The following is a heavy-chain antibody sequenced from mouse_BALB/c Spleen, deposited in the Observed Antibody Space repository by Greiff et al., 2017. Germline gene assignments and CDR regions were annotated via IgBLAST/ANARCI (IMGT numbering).Heavy chain of an antibody. Sequence: EVQLQQSGPELVQPGASMKISCKASGYSFTGYTMNWVQQRQGKTLEWIGLINPYNGGTSYNQNFKGKATFTVDKSSSTAYMEILSLTSEDSAVYDCARVGAGYDEAMDYWGQGTSVTVSA. J-gene: IGHJ4*01. D-gene: IGHD2-12*01. CDR1: GYSFTGYT. CDR2: INPYNGGT. CDR3: ARVGAGYDEAMDY. V-gene: IGHV1-31*01.